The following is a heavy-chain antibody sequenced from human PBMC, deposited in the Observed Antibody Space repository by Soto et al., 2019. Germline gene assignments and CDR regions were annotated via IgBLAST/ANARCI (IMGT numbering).Heavy chain of an antibody. CDR1: GGTFSSYA. CDR2: IIPIFGTA. V-gene: IGHV1-69*06. Sequence: SVKVSCKASGGTFSSYAISWVRQAPGQGLEWMGGIIPIFGTANYAQRFQGRVTITADKSTSTAYMELSSLRSEDTAVYYCARERLGYCSGGSCYSGMDVWGQGTTVTVSS. D-gene: IGHD2-15*01. J-gene: IGHJ6*02. CDR3: ARERLGYCSGGSCYSGMDV.